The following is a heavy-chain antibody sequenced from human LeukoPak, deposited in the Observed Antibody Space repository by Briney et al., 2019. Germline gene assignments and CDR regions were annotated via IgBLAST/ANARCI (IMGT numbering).Heavy chain of an antibody. J-gene: IGHJ4*02. CDR3: ARSYYGSGSPLDY. D-gene: IGHD3-10*01. V-gene: IGHV1-8*02. Sequence: ASVKVSCKASGGTFSSYAISWVRQAPGQGLEWMGWMNPNSGNTGYAQKFQGRVTMTRNTSISTAYMELSSLRSEDTAVYYCARSYYGSGSPLDYWGQGTLVTVSS. CDR1: GGTFSSYA. CDR2: MNPNSGNT.